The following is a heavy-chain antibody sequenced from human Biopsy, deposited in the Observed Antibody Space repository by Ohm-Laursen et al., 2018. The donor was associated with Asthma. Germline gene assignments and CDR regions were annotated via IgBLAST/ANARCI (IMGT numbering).Heavy chain of an antibody. Sequence: SLRLSCSASGFAVSRDHMFWVRQAPGKGLEWVGVISKDASSQDYADSVKGRFTMARDNSKNTLDLQMNSLREEDTAVYYCVRDGTDDAFDIWGQGTVVSVSS. CDR1: GFAVSRDH. V-gene: IGHV3-30*01. D-gene: IGHD1-1*01. J-gene: IGHJ3*02. CDR2: ISKDASSQ. CDR3: VRDGTDDAFDI.